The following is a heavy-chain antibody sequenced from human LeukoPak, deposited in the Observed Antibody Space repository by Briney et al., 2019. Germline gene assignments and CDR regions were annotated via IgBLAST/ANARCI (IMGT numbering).Heavy chain of an antibody. CDR1: GYSFTTYW. J-gene: IGHJ4*02. V-gene: IGHV5-51*01. CDR2: IYPGDSDT. D-gene: IGHD2-2*01. Sequence: GESLKISCKGSGYSFTTYWIAWVRQMPGEGLEWMGRIYPGDSDTRYRPSFQGQVTISADKSISTAYLQWSTLKASDTAMYYCARLGDDCSSTSCPLDYWGQGTLVTVSS. CDR3: ARLGDDCSSTSCPLDY.